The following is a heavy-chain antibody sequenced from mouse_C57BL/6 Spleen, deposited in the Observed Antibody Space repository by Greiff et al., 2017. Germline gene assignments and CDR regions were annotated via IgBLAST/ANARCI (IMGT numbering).Heavy chain of an antibody. CDR2: ISGGGGNT. Sequence: DVMLVESGGGLVKPGGSLKLSCAASGFTFSSYTMSWVRQTPETRLEWVATISGGGGNTYYPDTVKGRFTISRDNAKNTLYLQMSSLRSEDTAVDYCARRKDYWGQGTSVTVSS. CDR1: GFTFSSYT. V-gene: IGHV5-9*01. CDR3: ARRKDY. J-gene: IGHJ4*01.